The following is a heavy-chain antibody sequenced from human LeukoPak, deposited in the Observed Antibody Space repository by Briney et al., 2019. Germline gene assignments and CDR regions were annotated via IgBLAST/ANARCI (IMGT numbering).Heavy chain of an antibody. CDR2: IIPIFGTA. Sequence: GSSVKVSCKASGGTFSRYAISRVRQAPGQGLEWMGGIIPIFGTANYAQKFQGRVTITADESTSTAYMELSSLRSEDTAVYYCARDRSGSHVHWGQGTLVTVSS. CDR3: ARDRSGSHVH. V-gene: IGHV1-69*01. D-gene: IGHD1-26*01. CDR1: GGTFSRYA. J-gene: IGHJ4*02.